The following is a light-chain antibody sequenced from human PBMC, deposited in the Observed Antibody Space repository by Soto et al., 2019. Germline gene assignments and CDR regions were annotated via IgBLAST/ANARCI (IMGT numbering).Light chain of an antibody. Sequence: DIQMTQSPSSLSASVGDRVTITCRASENVFSYVNWYQQKSWNAPKLLIFGTSSLHSGVPSGFRGSGSGTDFTLTISSLQPEDFATYYCQQSYSNPITFGGGTKVEMK. CDR2: GTS. CDR3: QQSYSNPIT. V-gene: IGKV1-39*01. J-gene: IGKJ4*01. CDR1: ENVFSY.